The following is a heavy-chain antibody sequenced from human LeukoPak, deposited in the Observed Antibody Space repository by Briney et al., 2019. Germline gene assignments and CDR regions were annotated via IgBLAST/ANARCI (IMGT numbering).Heavy chain of an antibody. D-gene: IGHD3-22*01. Sequence: GGSLRLSCAASGFTFSSYAMSWVRQAPGKGLEWVSAISGSGGSTYYADSVKDRFTISRDNSKNTLYLQMNSLRAEDTAVYYCAKGTTYYYDSSGYYLSAFDIWGQGTMVTVSS. J-gene: IGHJ3*02. V-gene: IGHV3-23*01. CDR1: GFTFSSYA. CDR2: ISGSGGST. CDR3: AKGTTYYYDSSGYYLSAFDI.